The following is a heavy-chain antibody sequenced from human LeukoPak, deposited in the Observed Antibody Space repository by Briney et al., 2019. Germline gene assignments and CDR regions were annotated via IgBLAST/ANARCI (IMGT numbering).Heavy chain of an antibody. CDR2: ITSSGDGT. V-gene: IGHV3-23*01. D-gene: IGHD5-12*01. Sequence: PGGSLRLSCAASGFTFSIYAMSWVRQAPGKGLQWVSSITSSGDGTYYADSVKGRFTISRDNSKNTLYLQMNSLRAEDTAVYYCAKAGRLRFSPVGAFDIWGQGTMVTVSS. CDR1: GFTFSIYA. CDR3: AKAGRLRFSPVGAFDI. J-gene: IGHJ3*02.